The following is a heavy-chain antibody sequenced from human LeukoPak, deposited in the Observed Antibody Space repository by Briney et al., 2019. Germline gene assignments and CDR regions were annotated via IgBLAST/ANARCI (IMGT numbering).Heavy chain of an antibody. D-gene: IGHD3-22*01. CDR1: GFTFSSYS. J-gene: IGHJ4*02. V-gene: IGHV3-21*01. CDR3: ARTRDYYDSSGYYPQTNFDY. CDR2: ISSSSSYI. Sequence: PGGSLRLSCAASGFTFSSYSMNWVRQAPGKGLEWVSSISSSSSYIYYADSVKGRFTISRDNAKNSLYLQMNSLRAEDTAVYYCARTRDYYDSSGYYPQTNFDYWGQGTLVTVSS.